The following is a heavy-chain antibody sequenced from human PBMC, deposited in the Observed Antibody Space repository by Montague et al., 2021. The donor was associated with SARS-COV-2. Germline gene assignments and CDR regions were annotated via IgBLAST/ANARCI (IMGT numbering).Heavy chain of an antibody. D-gene: IGHD3-10*01. CDR1: GFTVSSNY. CDR2: IRSKAYGGTT. Sequence: SLRLSCAASGFTVSSNYMSWVRQAPGKGLEWVGFIRSKAYGGTTEYAASVKGRFTISRDDSKSIAYLQMNSLKTEDTAVYYCTRGLVRGINWFDPWGQGTLVTVSS. V-gene: IGHV3-49*04. CDR3: TRGLVRGINWFDP. J-gene: IGHJ5*02.